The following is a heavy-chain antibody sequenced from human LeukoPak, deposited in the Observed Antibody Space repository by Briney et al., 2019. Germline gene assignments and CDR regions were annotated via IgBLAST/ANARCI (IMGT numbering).Heavy chain of an antibody. Sequence: AGGSLRLSCAASGFTVSSNYMSWVRQAPGKGLEWVSVIYSGGSTYYADSVKGRFTISRDNSKNTLYLQMNSLRAEDTAVYYCAFTGYSSSLEDYWGQGTLVTVSS. D-gene: IGHD6-13*01. CDR3: AFTGYSSSLEDY. V-gene: IGHV3-53*05. CDR1: GFTVSSNY. J-gene: IGHJ4*02. CDR2: IYSGGST.